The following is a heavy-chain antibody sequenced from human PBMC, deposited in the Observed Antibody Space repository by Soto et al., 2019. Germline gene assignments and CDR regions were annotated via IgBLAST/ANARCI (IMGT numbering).Heavy chain of an antibody. V-gene: IGHV4-34*01. CDR1: GGSFSGYY. D-gene: IGHD4-17*01. J-gene: IGHJ4*02. CDR3: ARGRVRVKNDYGDYFDY. CDR2: INHSGST. Sequence: QVQLQQWGAGLLKPSETLSLTCAVYGGSFSGYYWSWIRQPPGKGLEWIGEINHSGSTNYNPSLKRRVTISVDTSKNQFSLKLSSVTAAGTAVYYCARGRVRVKNDYGDYFDYWGQGTLVTVSS.